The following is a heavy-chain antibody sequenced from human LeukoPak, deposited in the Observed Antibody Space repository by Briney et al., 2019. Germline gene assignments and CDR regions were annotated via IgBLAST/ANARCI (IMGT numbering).Heavy chain of an antibody. CDR2: INGDGSNT. Sequence: PGGSLRLSCAASAFTFSNYWMHWVRQAPGKGLVWVSRINGDGSNTNYADSVKGRFTISRDNAKNTLYLQMNSLRAEDTAVYYCAKDNSVIVGATILDYWGQGTLVTVSS. CDR1: AFTFSNYW. D-gene: IGHD1-26*01. CDR3: AKDNSVIVGATILDY. V-gene: IGHV3-74*01. J-gene: IGHJ4*02.